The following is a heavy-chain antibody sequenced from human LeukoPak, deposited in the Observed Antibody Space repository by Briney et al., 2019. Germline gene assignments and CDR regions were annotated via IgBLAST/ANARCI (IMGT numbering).Heavy chain of an antibody. CDR2: INHSGST. CDR1: GGSFSSYY. D-gene: IGHD3-10*01. Sequence: PSETLSLTCAVYGGSFSSYYWSWIRQPPGKGLEWIGEINHSGSTNYNPSLKSRVTISVDTSKNQFSLKLSSVTAADTAVYYCARGLWGGYFDDWGQGTLVTVSS. CDR3: ARGLWGGYFDD. V-gene: IGHV4-34*01. J-gene: IGHJ4*02.